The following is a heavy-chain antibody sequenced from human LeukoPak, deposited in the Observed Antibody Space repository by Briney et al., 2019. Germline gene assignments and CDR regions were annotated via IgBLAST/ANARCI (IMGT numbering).Heavy chain of an antibody. D-gene: IGHD5-18*01. CDR2: ISSSSSYI. CDR3: AREGRGYSYGLDY. V-gene: IGHV3-21*01. Sequence: KTGGSLRLSCAASGFTFSSYSMNWVRQAPGKGLEWVSSISSSSSYIYYADSVKGRFTISRDNAKNSLYLQMNSLRAEDTAVYYCAREGRGYSYGLDYWGQGTLVTVSS. J-gene: IGHJ4*02. CDR1: GFTFSSYS.